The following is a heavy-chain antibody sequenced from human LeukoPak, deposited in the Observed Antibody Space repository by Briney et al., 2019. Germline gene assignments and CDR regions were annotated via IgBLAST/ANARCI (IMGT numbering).Heavy chain of an antibody. D-gene: IGHD3-3*01. V-gene: IGHV4-59*01. CDR1: GGSISSYY. J-gene: IGHJ5*02. CDR3: ARGPRTIFGVVIDLGWFDP. Sequence: SETLSLTCTVSGGSISSYYWSWIRQPPGKGLEWIGYIYYSGSTNYNPSLKSRVTVSVDTSKNQFSLKLSSVTAADTAVYYCARGPRTIFGVVIDLGWFDPWGQGTLDTVSS. CDR2: IYYSGST.